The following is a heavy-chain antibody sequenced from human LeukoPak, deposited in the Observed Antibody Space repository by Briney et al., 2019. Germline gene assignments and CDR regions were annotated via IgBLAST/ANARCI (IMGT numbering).Heavy chain of an antibody. CDR3: ARENYYYDSSGYCRAVDY. Sequence: SETLSLTCTVSGGSISSYYWSWIRQPPGKGLEWIGYIYYSGSTNYNPSLKSRVTISVDTSKNQFSLKLSSVTAADTAVYYCARENYYYDSSGYCRAVDYWGQGTLVTVSS. J-gene: IGHJ4*02. CDR2: IYYSGST. D-gene: IGHD3-22*01. V-gene: IGHV4-59*12. CDR1: GGSISSYY.